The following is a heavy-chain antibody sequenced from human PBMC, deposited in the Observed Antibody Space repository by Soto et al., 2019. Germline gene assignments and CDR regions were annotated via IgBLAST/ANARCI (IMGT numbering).Heavy chain of an antibody. V-gene: IGHV1-69*06. J-gene: IGHJ4*02. CDR3: AGRCDGTNCLAHFDY. D-gene: IGHD2-2*01. Sequence: SVKVSCKASGCTFNNYVINWVRQAPGQGLEWMAGIIPIFGTPNYAQKFQGRVTITADKSTSTAYMELNSLRSEDTAVYYCAGRCDGTNCLAHFDYWGRGTLVTVSS. CDR1: GCTFNNYV. CDR2: IIPIFGTP.